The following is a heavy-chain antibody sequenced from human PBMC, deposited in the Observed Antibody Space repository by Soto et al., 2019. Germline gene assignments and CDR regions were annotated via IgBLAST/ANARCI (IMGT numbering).Heavy chain of an antibody. CDR3: AKEGSYYDSSGPFGY. CDR1: GFTFSTYV. CDR2: IIGSGGST. Sequence: EVQLLESGGGLVQPGGSLRLSCAASGFTFSTYVMSWVRQAPGKGLEWVSAIIGSGGSTYYADSVKGRFTISRDNSKNTLYLQMNSLRAEDTAVYYCAKEGSYYDSSGPFGYWGQGTLVTVSS. D-gene: IGHD3-22*01. J-gene: IGHJ4*02. V-gene: IGHV3-23*01.